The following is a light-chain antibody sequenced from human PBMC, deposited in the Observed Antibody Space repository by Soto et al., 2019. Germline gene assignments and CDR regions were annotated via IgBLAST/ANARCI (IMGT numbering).Light chain of an antibody. Sequence: PLTQSPSSLSASVGDRVTITCRASQGVRSYLAWYQQKPGQAPKLLIYKASTLKSGVPSRFSGSGSGTEFTLTISSLQPDDFATYYCQHYNSYSEAFGQGTKVELK. J-gene: IGKJ1*01. CDR1: QGVRSY. CDR2: KAS. V-gene: IGKV1-5*03. CDR3: QHYNSYSEA.